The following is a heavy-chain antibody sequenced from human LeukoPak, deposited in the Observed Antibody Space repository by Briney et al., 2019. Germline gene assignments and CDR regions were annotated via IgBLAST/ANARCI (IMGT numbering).Heavy chain of an antibody. Sequence: GGSLRLSCAASGFTFSSYAMSWVRQAPGKGLEWVSAISGNGGSTYYADSVKGRFTISRDNSKNTLYLQMNSLRAEDTAVYYCAKDLCSSGWACYYYYGMDVWGQGTTVTVS. J-gene: IGHJ6*02. D-gene: IGHD6-19*01. V-gene: IGHV3-23*01. CDR3: AKDLCSSGWACYYYYGMDV. CDR1: GFTFSSYA. CDR2: ISGNGGST.